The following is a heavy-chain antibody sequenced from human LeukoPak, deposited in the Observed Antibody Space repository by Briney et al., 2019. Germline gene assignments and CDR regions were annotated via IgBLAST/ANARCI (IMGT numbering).Heavy chain of an antibody. J-gene: IGHJ4*02. CDR2: IIPILGIA. CDR1: GGTFIIYA. D-gene: IGHD4-11*01. Sequence: SVKVSCKASGGTFIIYAISWVRQAPGQGGGWMGRIIPILGIANYAQKFQGRVTITADKSTSTAYMELSSLRSEDTAVYYCARDATTVTPTTGPQVNWGQGTLVTVSS. CDR3: ARDATTVTPTTGPQVN. V-gene: IGHV1-69*04.